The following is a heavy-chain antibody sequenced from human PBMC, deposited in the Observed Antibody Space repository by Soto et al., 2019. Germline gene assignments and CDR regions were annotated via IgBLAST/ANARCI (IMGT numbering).Heavy chain of an antibody. CDR3: ARVAGGDRPSIPGTEDY. CDR2: IWYDGGNK. CDR1: GFTFSSYA. D-gene: IGHD1-20*01. Sequence: QVQLVESGGGVVQPGRSLRLSCAASGFTFSSYAMHWVRQAPGKGLEWVAVIWYDGGNKYYADSVKGRFTISRDNSKSTLYLQRNSLRAEDTALYYCARVAGGDRPSIPGTEDYWGQGTLVTVSS. J-gene: IGHJ4*02. V-gene: IGHV3-33*01.